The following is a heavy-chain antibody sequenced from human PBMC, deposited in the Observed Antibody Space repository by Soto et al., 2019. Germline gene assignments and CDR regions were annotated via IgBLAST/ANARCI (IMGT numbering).Heavy chain of an antibody. D-gene: IGHD1-1*01. CDR1: GFTFSAYR. J-gene: IGHJ4*01. Sequence: GSLRLSCEVSGFTFSAYRMHWVRQGPGKGLSWVSRISDDGSTTTYADSVKRRFTIPRDNAKHTLYLHMNSLRADDTGLYYCTRRLRVSSTGTGAHWGQGTLVTVSS. V-gene: IGHV3-74*01. CDR2: ISDDGSTT. CDR3: TRRLRVSSTGTGAH.